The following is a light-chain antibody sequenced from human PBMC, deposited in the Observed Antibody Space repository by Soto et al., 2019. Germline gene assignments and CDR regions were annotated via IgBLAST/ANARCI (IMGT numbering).Light chain of an antibody. CDR1: QSFSTY. CDR2: GAS. J-gene: IGKJ1*01. CDR3: LRYSSSQWT. Sequence: EIVLTQSPATLSLSPGERATLSCRASQSFSTYLAWYQQKPGQVPRLLIYGASSRATGIPDRFSGSGSGTDFTLTITRLEPEDFAVYFCLRYSSSQWTFGQGTKVDIK. V-gene: IGKV3-20*01.